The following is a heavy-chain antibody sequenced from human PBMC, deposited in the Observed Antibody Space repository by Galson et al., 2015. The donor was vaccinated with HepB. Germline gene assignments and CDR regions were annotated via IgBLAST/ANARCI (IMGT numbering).Heavy chain of an antibody. D-gene: IGHD5-18*01. V-gene: IGHV1-3*04. J-gene: IGHJ4*02. CDR1: GYSFTNYA. CDR3: ASEGGTGGYSYGIYYFDY. CDR2: INTGNGNT. Sequence: SVKVSCKASGYSFTNYAMHWVRQAPGQRLEWMGWINTGNGNTKYSQRFQDRVTLTRDTSARTVYMELSSLRSEDTSVYYCASEGGTGGYSYGIYYFDYWGQGALVPVSS.